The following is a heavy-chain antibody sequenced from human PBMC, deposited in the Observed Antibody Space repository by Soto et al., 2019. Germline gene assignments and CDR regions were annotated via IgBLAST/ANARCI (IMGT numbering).Heavy chain of an antibody. CDR1: GFTFSNYD. V-gene: IGHV3-23*01. CDR3: AKDRDHDTGGYCGY. D-gene: IGHD3-22*01. J-gene: IGHJ4*02. CDR2: ISGSGGRT. Sequence: PGGSLRLSCAASGFTFSNYDMSWVRQAPGKGLEWVSTISGSGGRTYYADSVKGRFTISRDNSKNTLYVQMNSLRVEDTAVYFCAKDRDHDTGGYCGYWGQGTLVTVSS.